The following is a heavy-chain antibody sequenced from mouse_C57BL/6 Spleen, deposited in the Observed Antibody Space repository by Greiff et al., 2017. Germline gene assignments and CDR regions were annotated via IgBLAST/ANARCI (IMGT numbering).Heavy chain of an antibody. CDR1: GYAFSSSW. Sequence: VQLQQSGPELVKPGASVKISCKASGYAFSSSWMNWVKQRPGKGLEWIGRIYPGDGDTNYNGKFKGKATLTVDKSSSTAYMQLSILTSEDSAVYFCARGAYYSKGFDYWGQGTTLTVSS. J-gene: IGHJ2*01. V-gene: IGHV1-82*01. CDR3: ARGAYYSKGFDY. CDR2: IYPGDGDT. D-gene: IGHD2-5*01.